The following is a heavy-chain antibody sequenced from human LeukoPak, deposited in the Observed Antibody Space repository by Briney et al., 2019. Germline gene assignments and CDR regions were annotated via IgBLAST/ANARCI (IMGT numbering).Heavy chain of an antibody. CDR2: ISGSGGST. D-gene: IGHD2-8*01. J-gene: IGHJ4*02. CDR1: GFTFSSYA. Sequence: PGGSLRLSCAAYGFTFSSYAMSWVRQGPGKGLEWVSAISGSGGSTYYADSVKGRFTISRDNSKNTLYLQMNSLRAEDTAVYYCAKTPNRRNIVLMVYAIRFDYWGQGTLVIVSS. V-gene: IGHV3-23*01. CDR3: AKTPNRRNIVLMVYAIRFDY.